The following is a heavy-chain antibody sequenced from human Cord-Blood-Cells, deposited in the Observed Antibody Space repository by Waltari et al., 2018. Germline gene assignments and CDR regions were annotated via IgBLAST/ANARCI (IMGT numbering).Heavy chain of an antibody. CDR3: ARGGNARKNAADYFDY. V-gene: IGHV4-34*01. CDR1: GGSFSGYY. J-gene: IGHJ4*02. Sequence: QVQLQQWGAGLLKPSETLSLTCAVYGGSFSGYYWSWIRQPPGKGLEWIGEINHMGSTNYNPSLKSRVTISVDTSKNQFSLKLSSVTAADTAVYYCARGGNARKNAADYFDYWGQGTLVTVSS. D-gene: IGHD6-25*01. CDR2: INHMGST.